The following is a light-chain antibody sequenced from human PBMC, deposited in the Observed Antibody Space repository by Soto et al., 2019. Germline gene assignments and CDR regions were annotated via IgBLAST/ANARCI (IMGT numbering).Light chain of an antibody. CDR3: AAWDDSLSGWV. V-gene: IGLV1-47*01. CDR1: SSNIGSNY. J-gene: IGLJ3*02. Sequence: QSVLTQPPSASGTPGQRVTIPCSGSSSNIGSNYVYWYQQLPGTPPKLLIYRNNQRPSGVPDRFSGSKSGTSASLAISGLRSEDEADYYCAAWDDSLSGWVFGGGTKLTVL. CDR2: RNN.